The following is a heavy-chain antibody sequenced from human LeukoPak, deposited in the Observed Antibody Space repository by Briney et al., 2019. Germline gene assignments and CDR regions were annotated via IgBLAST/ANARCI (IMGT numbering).Heavy chain of an antibody. D-gene: IGHD3-3*01. CDR1: GFTFSSYG. J-gene: IGHJ4*02. CDR2: IWYDGSNK. CDR3: ARDGYYDFWSGYYVDY. V-gene: IGHV3-33*01. Sequence: GGSLRLSCAASGFTFSSYGMHWVRQAPGKGLEWVAVIWYDGSNKYYADSVKGRFTISRDNSKNTLYLQMNSLRAEDTAVYYCARDGYYDFWSGYYVDYWGQGTLVTVSS.